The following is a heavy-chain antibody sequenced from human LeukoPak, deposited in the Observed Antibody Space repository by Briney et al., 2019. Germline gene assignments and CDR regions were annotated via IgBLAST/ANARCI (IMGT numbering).Heavy chain of an antibody. Sequence: GRCLRLSCAVSAFTFSSYEMNWVSQVQGRGRGWVSHINGGGDSIYYADSVKGRFTISRDNAKNLLYLQMNSLRAEDTAVYYCARDWATTWYGEYFDYWGQGTLVTVSS. D-gene: IGHD3-10*01. J-gene: IGHJ4*02. V-gene: IGHV3-48*03. CDR3: ARDWATTWYGEYFDY. CDR1: AFTFSSYE. CDR2: INGGGDSI.